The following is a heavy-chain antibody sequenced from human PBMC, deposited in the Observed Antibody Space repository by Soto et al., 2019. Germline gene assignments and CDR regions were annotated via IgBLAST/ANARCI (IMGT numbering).Heavy chain of an antibody. CDR2: ISYDGSNK. CDR1: GFTFSSYG. V-gene: IGHV3-30*18. Sequence: QPGGSLRLSCAASGFTFSSYGMHWVRQAPGKGLEWVAVISYDGSNKYYADSVKGRFTISRDNSKNTLYLQMNSLRAEDTAVYYCAKDNLAIFGVVSYNWFDPWGQGTLVTVSS. CDR3: AKDNLAIFGVVSYNWFDP. J-gene: IGHJ5*02. D-gene: IGHD3-3*01.